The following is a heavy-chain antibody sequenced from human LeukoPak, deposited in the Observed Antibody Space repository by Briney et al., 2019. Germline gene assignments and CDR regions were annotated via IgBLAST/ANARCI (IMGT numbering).Heavy chain of an antibody. D-gene: IGHD3-22*01. Sequence: GGSLRLSCAASGFSFNTYSMNWVRQAPGKGLEWVSYISSGSTYIYYADSVKGRFTISRDNGKNSLYLQMNSLRAEDTAVYYCARKGYYASSGYLGYFQHWGQGTLVTVSS. CDR2: ISSGSTYI. J-gene: IGHJ1*01. V-gene: IGHV3-21*01. CDR3: ARKGYYASSGYLGYFQH. CDR1: GFSFNTYS.